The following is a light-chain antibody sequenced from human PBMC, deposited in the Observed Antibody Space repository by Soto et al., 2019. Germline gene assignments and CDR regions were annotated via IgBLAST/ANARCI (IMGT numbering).Light chain of an antibody. J-gene: IGKJ5*01. CDR1: QSVSSSY. CDR2: GAS. Sequence: EIVLTQSPGTLSLSPGGRATLSCRASQSVSSSYLAWYQQKPAQAPRLLIYGASSRATGIPDRFSGSGSGTDFTLTISRLEPEDFAVYYCQQYGRSPPLPFGLGTRLEIK. V-gene: IGKV3-20*01. CDR3: QQYGRSPPLP.